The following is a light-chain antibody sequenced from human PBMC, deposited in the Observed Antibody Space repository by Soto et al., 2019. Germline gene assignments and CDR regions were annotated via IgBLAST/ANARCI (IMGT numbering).Light chain of an antibody. CDR2: DAS. CDR3: QQSYSRT. Sequence: DIQMTQSPSTLSGSVGDRVTITCRASQTISSWLAWYQQKPGKAPKLLIYDASTSESGVPSRFSGSGSETDFTLTISSLQPEDFATYYCQQSYSRTFGQGTKVDNK. J-gene: IGKJ1*01. V-gene: IGKV1-5*01. CDR1: QTISSW.